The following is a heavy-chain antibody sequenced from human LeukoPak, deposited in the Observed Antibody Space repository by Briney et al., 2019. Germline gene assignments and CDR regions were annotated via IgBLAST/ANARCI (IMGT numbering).Heavy chain of an antibody. J-gene: IGHJ4*02. D-gene: IGHD5-12*01. V-gene: IGHV3-30*01. Sequence: GGSLRLSCAASGFTFSSYAMHWVRQAPGKGLEWVAVISYDGSNKYYADSVKGGFTISRDNSKNTLYLQMNSLRAEDTAVYYCASSGYSGYDSFFDYWGQGTLVTVSS. CDR3: ASSGYSGYDSFFDY. CDR2: ISYDGSNK. CDR1: GFTFSSYA.